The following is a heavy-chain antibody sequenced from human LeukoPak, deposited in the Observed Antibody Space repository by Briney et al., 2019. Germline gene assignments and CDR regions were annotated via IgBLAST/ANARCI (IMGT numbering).Heavy chain of an antibody. CDR2: IWYDGSSK. CDR1: GFTFSSYG. V-gene: IGHV3-33*01. J-gene: IGHJ4*02. Sequence: GGSLRLSCAASGFTFSSYGMHWVRQAPGKGLEWVAVIWYDGSSKYYADSVKGRFTISRDNSKNTLYLQMNSLRAEDTAVYYCARDFDSSGPFDYWGQGTLVTVSS. CDR3: ARDFDSSGPFDY. D-gene: IGHD3-22*01.